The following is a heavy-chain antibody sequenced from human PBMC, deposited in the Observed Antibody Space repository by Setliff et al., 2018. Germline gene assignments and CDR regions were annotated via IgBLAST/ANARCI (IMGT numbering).Heavy chain of an antibody. CDR2: IFYNGNT. CDR1: GDFISSGGYT. CDR3: ARASHSYGSPNWFDP. D-gene: IGHD3-22*01. V-gene: IGHV4-31*03. Sequence: ASETLSLTCNVSGDFISSGGYTWNWIRQHPEMGLEWIGYIFYNGNTFYNPSLQSRVTISVDTSKNQFSLKLTSLNAADSAVYYCARASHSYGSPNWFDPWGPGTLVTAPQ. J-gene: IGHJ5*02.